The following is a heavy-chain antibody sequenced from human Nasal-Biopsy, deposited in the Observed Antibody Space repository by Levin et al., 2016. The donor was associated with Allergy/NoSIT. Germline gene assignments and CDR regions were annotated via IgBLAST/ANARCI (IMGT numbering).Heavy chain of an antibody. CDR2: LSTDGANT. V-gene: IGHV3-23*01. CDR3: AKSLSHWNDAPSDY. D-gene: IGHD1-1*01. Sequence: GGSLRLSCAASGFTFSSYAMTWVRQPPGKGLEWVSGLSTDGANTYYADSVKGRFIISRDNSKNTLYLQMNSLRVDDTAIYYCAKSLSHWNDAPSDYWGQGTLVTVSS. CDR1: GFTFSSYA. J-gene: IGHJ4*02.